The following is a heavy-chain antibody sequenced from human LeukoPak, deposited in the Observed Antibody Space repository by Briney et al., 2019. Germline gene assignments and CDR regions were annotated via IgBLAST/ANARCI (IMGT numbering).Heavy chain of an antibody. D-gene: IGHD2-21*01. CDR2: IYTSGST. J-gene: IGHJ4*02. V-gene: IGHV4-61*02. Sequence: PSQTLSLTCTVSGGSISSGSYYWSWIRQPAGKGLEWIGRIYTSGSTNYNPSLKSRVTISVDTSKNQFSLKLSSVTAADTAVYYCARANPYCGGDCYAYFDYWGQGTLVTVSS. CDR1: GGSISSGSYY. CDR3: ARANPYCGGDCYAYFDY.